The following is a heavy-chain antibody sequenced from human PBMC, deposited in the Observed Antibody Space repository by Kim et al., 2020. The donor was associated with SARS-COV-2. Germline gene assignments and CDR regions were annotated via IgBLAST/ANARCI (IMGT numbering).Heavy chain of an antibody. Sequence: GGSLRLSCAASGFSFSSYSMNWFRQAPGRGLQWVSYISVRNSPIYYADSVKGRFTISRDNAKNSLSLQMNSLRDEDTAVYYCARDRDDGQGSDDWGQGTLVTVSS. V-gene: IGHV3-48*02. CDR2: ISVRNSPI. D-gene: IGHD1-1*01. J-gene: IGHJ4*02. CDR1: GFSFSSYS. CDR3: ARDRDDGQGSDD.